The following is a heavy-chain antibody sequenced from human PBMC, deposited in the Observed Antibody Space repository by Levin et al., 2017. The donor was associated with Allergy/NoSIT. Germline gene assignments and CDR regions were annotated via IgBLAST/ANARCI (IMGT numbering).Heavy chain of an antibody. Sequence: ASVKVSCKASGYTFTSYYMHWVRQXPGQGLEWMGIVNPSGGSTSYAQKFQGRVTMTRDTSTSTVYMELSSLRSEDTAVYYCARDWTGGCSGGSCYSGAFDIWGQGTMVTVSS. D-gene: IGHD2-15*01. V-gene: IGHV1-46*01. CDR1: GYTFTSYY. J-gene: IGHJ3*02. CDR3: ARDWTGGCSGGSCYSGAFDI. CDR2: VNPSGGST.